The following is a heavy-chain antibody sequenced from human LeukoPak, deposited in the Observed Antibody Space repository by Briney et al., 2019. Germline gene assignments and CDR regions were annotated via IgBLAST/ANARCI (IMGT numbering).Heavy chain of an antibody. J-gene: IGHJ4*02. D-gene: IGHD3-10*01. V-gene: IGHV1-2*06. CDR2: INPNSGGT. CDR1: GYTFTDCY. CDR3: ARDDSDMVRGVISDY. Sequence: ASVKVSCKASGYTFTDCYMHWVRQAPGQGLEWMGRINPNSGGTNYAQKFQGRVTMTRDTSISTAYMELSRLRSDDTAVYYCARDDSDMVRGVISDYWGQGTLVTVSS.